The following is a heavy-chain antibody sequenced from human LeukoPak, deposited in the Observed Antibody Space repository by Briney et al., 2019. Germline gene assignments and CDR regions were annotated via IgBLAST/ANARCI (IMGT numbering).Heavy chain of an antibody. D-gene: IGHD6-19*01. CDR1: GYTFTGYY. CDR3: ARGPYSSGWYEKGNWFDP. Sequence: ASVKVSCKASGYTFTGYYMHWVRQAPGQGLDWMGWINPNSGGTNYAQKFQGRVTMTRDTSISTAYMELSRLRSDDTAVYYCARGPYSSGWYEKGNWFDPWGQGTLVTVSS. J-gene: IGHJ5*02. CDR2: INPNSGGT. V-gene: IGHV1-2*02.